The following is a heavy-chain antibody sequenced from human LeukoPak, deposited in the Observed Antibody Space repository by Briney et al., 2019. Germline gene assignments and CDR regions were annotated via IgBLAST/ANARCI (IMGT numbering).Heavy chain of an antibody. CDR2: ISSDNGNT. CDR3: ANVAKGRYFFYYMDV. CDR1: GYTDNRFG. V-gene: IGHV1-18*01. Sequence: GASVRVSCKTSGYTDNRFGITWVRQAPGQGLEWIGWISSDNGNTEYADKVQGRVSMTTDRSTNTAYLELRSLRFDDTAVYFCANVAKGRYFFYYMDVWGKGTTVTVSS. J-gene: IGHJ6*03.